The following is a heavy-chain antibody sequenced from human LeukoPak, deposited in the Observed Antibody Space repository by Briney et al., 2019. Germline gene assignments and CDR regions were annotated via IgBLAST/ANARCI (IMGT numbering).Heavy chain of an antibody. D-gene: IGHD3-16*01. J-gene: IGHJ4*02. V-gene: IGHV4-39*01. CDR2: INYSGST. CDR3: ARPGGVVWYYFDY. CDR1: GASVSRYY. Sequence: SETLALTCSVSGASVSRYYSYWVRPSPGKGVEWVGSINYSGSTYYTPSLKSRVTISVDTSKNQLSLKLSCVTAADTAVYYCARPGGVVWYYFDYWGQGTLVTVSS.